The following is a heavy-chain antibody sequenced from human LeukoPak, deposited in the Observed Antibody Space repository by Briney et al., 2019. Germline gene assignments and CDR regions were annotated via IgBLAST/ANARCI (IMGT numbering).Heavy chain of an antibody. Sequence: GRSLRLSCAASGVTFSHYAMHWVRQAPGKGLEWMAVISHDGSNKYYAYSVKGRFPISRDNFKNTVYLQMNSLRAEAAAVYYCASDSPERDVVVVPSTIRGGIDYWGQGILVTVSS. J-gene: IGHJ4*02. CDR1: GVTFSHYA. V-gene: IGHV3-30*04. CDR2: ISHDGSNK. CDR3: ASDSPERDVVVVPSTIRGGIDY. D-gene: IGHD2-2*02.